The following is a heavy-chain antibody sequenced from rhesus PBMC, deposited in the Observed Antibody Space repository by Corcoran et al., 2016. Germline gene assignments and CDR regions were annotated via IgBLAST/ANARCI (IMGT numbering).Heavy chain of an antibody. CDR1: GGSISGYYY. CDR3: ARFRNYVGFDY. J-gene: IGHJ4*01. V-gene: IGHV4-73*01. Sequence: QVQLQQWGEGLVKPSETLSLTCAVYGGSISGYYYWSWIRQPPGKGLEWIGYCYGGSGSTSTHPSLKSRVIILIDTSKNQFSLKLSSVTAADTAVYYCARFRNYVGFDYWGQGVLVTVSS. D-gene: IGHD1-26*01. CDR2: CYGGSGST.